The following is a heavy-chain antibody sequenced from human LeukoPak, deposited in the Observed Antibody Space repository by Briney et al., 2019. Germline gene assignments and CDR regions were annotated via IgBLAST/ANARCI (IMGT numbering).Heavy chain of an antibody. CDR1: GFTFRSLA. Sequence: GGSLRLSCRASGFTFRSLAVTWVREAPGKGLEWGSGISGSGGSTYYADSVKGRFTISRDNSKNTVSLQMNSLRAEDTAVYYCAKWLDGTDWYFDLWGRGTLVAVTS. J-gene: IGHJ2*01. CDR3: AKWLDGTDWYFDL. V-gene: IGHV3-23*01. D-gene: IGHD1-26*01. CDR2: ISGSGGST.